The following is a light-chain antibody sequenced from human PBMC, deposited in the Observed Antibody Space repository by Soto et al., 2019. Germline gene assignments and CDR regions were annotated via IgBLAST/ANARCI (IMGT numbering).Light chain of an antibody. Sequence: EIVMTQSPATLSVSPGERATLSCRASQSLSSNLAWYQQKPGQAPRLLIYGASPRATGIPVRFSGSGSGTEFTLTISSLQSEDFAVYYCQQYNNWPPTFGQGTKVEIK. CDR2: GAS. V-gene: IGKV3-15*01. CDR1: QSLSSN. CDR3: QQYNNWPPT. J-gene: IGKJ1*01.